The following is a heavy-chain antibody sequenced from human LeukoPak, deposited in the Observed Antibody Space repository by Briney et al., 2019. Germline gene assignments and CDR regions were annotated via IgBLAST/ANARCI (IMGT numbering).Heavy chain of an antibody. J-gene: IGHJ4*02. Sequence: ASVKVSCKASGYTFTGYYIHWVRQAPGQGLEWMGRINPNSGGTNYAQKFQGRVTMTRDTSISTAYMELSRLRSDDTAVYYCAGVKGGYDSRNDYWGRGTLVTVSS. V-gene: IGHV1-2*06. CDR1: GYTFTGYY. D-gene: IGHD3-22*01. CDR3: AGVKGGYDSRNDY. CDR2: INPNSGGT.